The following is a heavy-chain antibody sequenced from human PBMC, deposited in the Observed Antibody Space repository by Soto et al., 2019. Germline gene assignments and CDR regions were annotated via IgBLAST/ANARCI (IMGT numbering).Heavy chain of an antibody. V-gene: IGHV1-3*01. CDR1: GYTFTSYA. Sequence: GASVKVSCKASGYTFTSYAMHWVRQAPGQRLEWMGWINAGNGNTKYSQKFQGRVTITRDTSASTAYMELSSLRSEDTAVYYCARPAFIVGATVFDYWGQGTLVTVSS. CDR2: INAGNGNT. D-gene: IGHD1-26*01. CDR3: ARPAFIVGATVFDY. J-gene: IGHJ4*02.